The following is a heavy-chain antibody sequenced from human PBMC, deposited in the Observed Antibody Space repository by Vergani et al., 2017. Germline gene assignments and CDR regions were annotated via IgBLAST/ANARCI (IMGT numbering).Heavy chain of an antibody. CDR3: ARDRDCVQPLADYFDY. V-gene: IGHV3-30-3*01. D-gene: IGHD3/OR15-3a*01. J-gene: IGHJ4*02. CDR1: GFTFSSYA. Sequence: QVQLVESGGGVVQPGRSLRLSCAASGFTFSSYAMHWVRQAPGKGLEWVAVISYDGSNKYYADSVKGRFTISRDNSKNTLYLQMNSLRAEDTAVFYCARDRDCVQPLADYFDYWGQGTLVTVSS. CDR2: ISYDGSNK.